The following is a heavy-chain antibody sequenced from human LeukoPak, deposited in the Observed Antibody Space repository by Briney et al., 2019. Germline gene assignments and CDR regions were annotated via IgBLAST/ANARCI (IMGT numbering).Heavy chain of an antibody. D-gene: IGHD5-18*01. CDR2: ISYDETDK. Sequence: GRSLRLSCVASGFTFNDYAIHWVRQAPGKGLEWVAVISYDETDKYYADSVKGRFTISRDNSKNTLYLQMNSLRAEDTAVYYCTRVVVPRDAAMGVWGQGTLVTVSS. V-gene: IGHV3-30-3*01. CDR3: TRVVVPRDAAMGV. J-gene: IGHJ4*02. CDR1: GFTFNDYA.